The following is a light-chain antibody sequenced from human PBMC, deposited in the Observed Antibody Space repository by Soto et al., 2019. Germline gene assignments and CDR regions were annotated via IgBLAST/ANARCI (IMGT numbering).Light chain of an antibody. J-gene: IGLJ3*02. V-gene: IGLV6-57*01. Sequence: NFMLTQPHSVSESPGKTVTISCTRSSGSIASNYVQWYQQRPGSSPTTVIYEDNQRPSGVPDRFSGSIDSSSNSASLTISGPKAGGEAGPYRPSYDCSNQGVFGGGTKLTVL. CDR1: SGSIASNY. CDR2: EDN. CDR3: PSYDCSNQGV.